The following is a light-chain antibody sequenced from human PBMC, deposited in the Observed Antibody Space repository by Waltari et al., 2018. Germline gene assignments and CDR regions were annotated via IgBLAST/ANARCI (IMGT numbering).Light chain of an antibody. J-gene: IGLJ2*01. V-gene: IGLV3-21*01. CDR2: DDY. CDR1: RLVSKR. CDR3: QVWDNDSDHVV. Sequence: SYVVTQPPSVSKAPGDTAKISCMADRLVSKRVHWYLQRPGEAPLLVVFDDYKRPSGIPDRLSGSNSGNTATLTIARVEPGDEAEYYCQVWDNDSDHVVFGGGTKLTVL.